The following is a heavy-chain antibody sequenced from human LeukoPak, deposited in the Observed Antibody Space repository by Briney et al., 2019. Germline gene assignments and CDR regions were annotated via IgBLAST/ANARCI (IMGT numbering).Heavy chain of an antibody. D-gene: IGHD5-24*01. CDR2: ISSSSSTI. CDR3: ARFVEARGY. Sequence: GGSLRLSCAASGFTFSSYSMNWDRQAPGKGLEWVSYISSSSSTIYYADSVKGRFTISRDNAKNSLYLQMNSLRAEDTAVYYCARFVEARGYWGQGTLVTVSS. J-gene: IGHJ4*02. V-gene: IGHV3-48*01. CDR1: GFTFSSYS.